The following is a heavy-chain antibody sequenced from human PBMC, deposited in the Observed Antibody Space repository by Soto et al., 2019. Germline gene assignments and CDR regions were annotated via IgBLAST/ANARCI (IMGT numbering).Heavy chain of an antibody. Sequence: SDTLSLTCTVSGGSISIYYWSWIRQPPGKGLEWIGYIYYSGSTNYNPSLKSRVTISVDTSKNQFSLKLSSVTAADTAVYYCARHQPAYDSSGTSLDYWGQGTLVTVSS. CDR2: IYYSGST. D-gene: IGHD3-22*01. J-gene: IGHJ4*02. CDR3: ARHQPAYDSSGTSLDY. V-gene: IGHV4-59*08. CDR1: GGSISIYY.